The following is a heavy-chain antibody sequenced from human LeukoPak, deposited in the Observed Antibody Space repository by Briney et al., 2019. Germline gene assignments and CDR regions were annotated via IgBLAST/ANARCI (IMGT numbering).Heavy chain of an antibody. CDR3: ARGDCSGGSCYLSLTTIDY. CDR2: ISSSSNTI. J-gene: IGHJ4*02. D-gene: IGHD2-15*01. V-gene: IGHV3-48*01. Sequence: PGGSLRLSCAASGFTFSSYSMNWVRQAPGKGLEWVSYISSSSNTIYYADSVKGRFTISRDNAKNSLYLQMNSLRAEDTAVYYYARGDCSGGSCYLSLTTIDYWGQGTLVTVSS. CDR1: GFTFSSYS.